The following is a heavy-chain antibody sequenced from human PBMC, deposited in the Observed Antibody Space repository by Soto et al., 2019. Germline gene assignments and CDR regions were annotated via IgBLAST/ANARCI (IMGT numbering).Heavy chain of an antibody. CDR2: IIPIFGTA. CDR1: GGTFTSNA. Sequence: SVKFSFRASGGTFTSNATTWVRQAPGQGLEWMGGIIPIFGTANYAQKFQGRVTITADESTSTAYLELSSLTSEDTAVYYCASNVLTDDGETRYFDYWGQGTLVTVSS. D-gene: IGHD4-17*01. J-gene: IGHJ4*02. CDR3: ASNVLTDDGETRYFDY. V-gene: IGHV1-69*01.